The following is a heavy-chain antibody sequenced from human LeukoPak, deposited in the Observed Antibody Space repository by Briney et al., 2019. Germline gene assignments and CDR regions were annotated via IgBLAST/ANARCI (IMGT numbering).Heavy chain of an antibody. J-gene: IGHJ1*01. D-gene: IGHD3/OR15-3a*01. V-gene: IGHV4-59*01. CDR2: IYYSGST. CDR3: ARDGR. Sequence: PSETLSLTCAVYGGSFSGYYWSWIRQPPGKGLEWIGYIYYSGSTNYNPSLKSRVTISVDTSKNQFSLKLSSVTAADTAVYYCARDGRWGQGTLVTVSS. CDR1: GGSFSGYY.